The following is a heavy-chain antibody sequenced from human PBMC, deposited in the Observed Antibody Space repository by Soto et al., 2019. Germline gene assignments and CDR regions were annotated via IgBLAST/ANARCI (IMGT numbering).Heavy chain of an antibody. CDR3: ARSFSSRYFYNKYAMDV. D-gene: IGHD3-22*01. CDR2: INPTGGGT. Sequence: SSVKVSCKASGYTFTDYYIHWVRQAPGQGLEWMGWINPTGGGTNYAQKFRGRVTMTRDTSTSTAYLELSRLTSDDTAVFYCARSFSSRYFYNKYAMDVWGKGTTVTV. J-gene: IGHJ6*03. V-gene: IGHV1-2*02. CDR1: GYTFTDYY.